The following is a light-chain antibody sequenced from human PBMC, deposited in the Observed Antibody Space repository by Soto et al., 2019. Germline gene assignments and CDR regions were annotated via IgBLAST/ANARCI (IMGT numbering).Light chain of an antibody. CDR2: AAP. Sequence: IQLTQSPSSLSASVGDRVTITCRASQGISSYLAWYQQKPGKAPKLLIYAAPTLQSGVPSRFSGSGSGTDFTLTISSLQPEDFATYYCQQANSFPPLTFGGGTKVDIK. CDR1: QGISSY. V-gene: IGKV1-9*01. CDR3: QQANSFPPLT. J-gene: IGKJ4*01.